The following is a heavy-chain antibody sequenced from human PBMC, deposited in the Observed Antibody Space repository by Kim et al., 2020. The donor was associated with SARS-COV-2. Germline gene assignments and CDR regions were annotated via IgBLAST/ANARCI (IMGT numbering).Heavy chain of an antibody. CDR3: AKDPRWFGELSLGY. CDR2: ISYDGSNK. CDR1: GFTFSSYG. D-gene: IGHD3-10*01. J-gene: IGHJ4*02. Sequence: GGSLRLSCAASGFTFSSYGMHWVRQAPGKGLEWVAVISYDGSNKYYADSVKGRFTISRDNSKHTLYLQMNSLRAEDTAVYYCAKDPRWFGELSLGYWGQGTLVTVSS. V-gene: IGHV3-30*18.